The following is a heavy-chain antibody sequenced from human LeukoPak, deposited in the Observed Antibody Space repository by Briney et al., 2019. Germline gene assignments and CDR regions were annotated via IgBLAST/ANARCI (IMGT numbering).Heavy chain of an antibody. V-gene: IGHV4-59*01. CDR1: GGSISSYY. Sequence: SETLSLTCTVSGGSISSYYWSWIRQPPGKGLEWIGYIYYSGSTNYNPSLKGRVTISVDTSKNQFSPKLSSVTAADTAVYYCARERMSGMDVWGQGTTVTVSS. D-gene: IGHD2-8*01. CDR3: ARERMSGMDV. CDR2: IYYSGST. J-gene: IGHJ6*02.